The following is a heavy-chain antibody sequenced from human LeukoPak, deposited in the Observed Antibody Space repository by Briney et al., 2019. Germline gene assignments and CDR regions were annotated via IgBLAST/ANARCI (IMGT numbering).Heavy chain of an antibody. J-gene: IGHJ1*01. Sequence: GGSLRLSCAASGFTFSSYGMHWVRQAPGKGLEWVAFIRNDVSNKYYADSVKGRFTISRDNSKNTLYLQMNSLRAEDTAVYYCAKDPNYYDSSGYYLEHWGQGTLVTVSS. CDR1: GFTFSSYG. CDR2: IRNDVSNK. D-gene: IGHD3-22*01. CDR3: AKDPNYYDSSGYYLEH. V-gene: IGHV3-30*02.